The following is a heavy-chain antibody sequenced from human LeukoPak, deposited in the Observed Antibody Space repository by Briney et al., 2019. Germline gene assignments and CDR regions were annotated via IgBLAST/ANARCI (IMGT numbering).Heavy chain of an antibody. Sequence: GGSLRLSCAASGFTFSTYWMNWVRQAPGKGLEWVSYISSSSSTIYYADSVKGRFTISRDNAKNSLYLQMNSLRAEDTAVYYCARAQYCSSTSCLRPPDYWGQGTLVTVSS. J-gene: IGHJ4*02. V-gene: IGHV3-48*04. D-gene: IGHD2-2*01. CDR1: GFTFSTYW. CDR3: ARAQYCSSTSCLRPPDY. CDR2: ISSSSSTI.